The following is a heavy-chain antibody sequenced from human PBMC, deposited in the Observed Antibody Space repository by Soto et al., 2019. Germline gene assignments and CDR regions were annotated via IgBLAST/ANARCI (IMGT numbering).Heavy chain of an antibody. CDR2: IWYDGSNK. J-gene: IGHJ4*02. V-gene: IGHV3-33*01. Sequence: QVQLVESGGGVVQPGTSLRLSCAASGFSFSSYDIHWVRQAPGKGLEWVAVIWYDGSNKYYADSVKGRFTISRDNSKNTLYLQMNSLRADDTAVYYWARGYSSSRDLGYWGQGTLVTVPS. CDR3: ARGYSSSRDLGY. D-gene: IGHD6-13*01. CDR1: GFSFSSYD.